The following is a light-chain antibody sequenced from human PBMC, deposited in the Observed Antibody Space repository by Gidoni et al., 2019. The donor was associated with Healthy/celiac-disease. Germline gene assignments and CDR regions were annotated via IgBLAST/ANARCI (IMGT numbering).Light chain of an antibody. CDR1: QSISSY. Sequence: DIQMTQSTSSLSASVGDRVTITCRASQSISSYLNWYQQKPGKAPKLLIYAASSLQSGIPSRFSGSGSGTDFTLTISRLQPEDFATYYCQQSYSTPPYTFGQGTKLEIK. CDR3: QQSYSTPPYT. J-gene: IGKJ2*01. CDR2: AAS. V-gene: IGKV1-39*01.